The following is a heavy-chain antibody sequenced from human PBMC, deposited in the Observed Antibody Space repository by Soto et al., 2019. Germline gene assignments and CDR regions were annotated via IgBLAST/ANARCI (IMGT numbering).Heavy chain of an antibody. V-gene: IGHV5-51*01. D-gene: IGHD6-6*01. Sequence: PGESLKISCRGSGYTFTTYWIAWVRQMPGKGLEWVGIIHPGDSDTEYSPSVQGQVTISADKSINTAYLQWSSLKASDTAMYYCARLLFSTSVFDYWGQGTQVTVSS. CDR3: ARLLFSTSVFDY. CDR1: GYTFTTYW. J-gene: IGHJ4*02. CDR2: IHPGDSDT.